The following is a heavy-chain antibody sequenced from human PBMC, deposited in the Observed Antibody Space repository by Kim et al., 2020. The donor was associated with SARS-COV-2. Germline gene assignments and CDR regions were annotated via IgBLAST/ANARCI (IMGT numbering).Heavy chain of an antibody. CDR1: GYTFTSYA. V-gene: IGHV1-3*01. CDR2: INAGNGNT. CDR3: ARDYGDYVGYNWFDP. Sequence: ASVKVSCKASGYTFTSYAMHWVRQAPGQRLEWMGWINAGNGNTKYSQKFQGRVTITRDTSASTAYMELSSLRSEDTAVYYCARDYGDYVGYNWFDPWGQGTLVTVSS. J-gene: IGHJ5*02. D-gene: IGHD4-17*01.